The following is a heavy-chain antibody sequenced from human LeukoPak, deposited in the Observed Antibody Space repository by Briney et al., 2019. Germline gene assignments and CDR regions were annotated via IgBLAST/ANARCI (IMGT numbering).Heavy chain of an antibody. V-gene: IGHV1-69*13. CDR2: IIPIFGTA. CDR1: GGTFSSYA. J-gene: IGHJ5*02. Sequence: GASVKVSCKASGGTFSSYAISWVRQAPGQGLEWMGGIIPIFGTANYAQKFQGRVAITADESTSTAYMELSSLRSEDTAVYYCVRTRTGTTPASWFDPWGQGTLVTVSS. CDR3: VRTRTGTTPASWFDP. D-gene: IGHD1-7*01.